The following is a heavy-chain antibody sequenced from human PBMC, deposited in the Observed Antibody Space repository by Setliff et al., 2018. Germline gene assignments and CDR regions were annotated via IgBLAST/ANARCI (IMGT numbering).Heavy chain of an antibody. J-gene: IGHJ6*02. CDR3: ARVSSYGSGSYYYYYYGMDV. CDR2: IYYSGST. V-gene: IGHV4-39*07. D-gene: IGHD3-10*01. CDR1: GGSISSRSYY. Sequence: SETLSLTCTVSGGSISSRSYYWGWNRQPPGKGLEWIGSIYYSGSTYYKPSLKSRVTISVDTSKNQFSLKLSFVTAAGTAVYYCARVSSYGSGSYYYYYYGMDVWGQGTTVTVSS.